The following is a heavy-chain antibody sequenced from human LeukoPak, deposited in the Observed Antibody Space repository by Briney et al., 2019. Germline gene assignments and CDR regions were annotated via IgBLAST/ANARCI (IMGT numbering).Heavy chain of an antibody. CDR3: AKAGGIVVVPAANWFDP. CDR2: ISSSSSYT. Sequence: GGSLRLSCAASGFTFSDYYMSWIRQAPGKGLEWVSYISSSSSYTNYADSVKGRFTISRDNSKNTLYLQMNSLRAEDTAVYYCAKAGGIVVVPAANWFDPWGQGTLVTVSS. D-gene: IGHD2-2*01. J-gene: IGHJ5*02. CDR1: GFTFSDYY. V-gene: IGHV3-11*05.